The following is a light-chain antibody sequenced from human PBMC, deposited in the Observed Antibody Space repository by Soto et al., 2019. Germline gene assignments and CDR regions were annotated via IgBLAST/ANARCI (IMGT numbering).Light chain of an antibody. J-gene: IGKJ4*01. CDR2: DAS. Sequence: EIVMTKSPAALSVSPGERATLSCRASQSVSGHLAWYQQNPGQSPRLLIYDASTRATGIPARFSGSGSSTEFTLTISSLQSEDFAVYYCQQYHDWPLTFGGGTKVDIK. V-gene: IGKV3-15*01. CDR1: QSVSGH. CDR3: QQYHDWPLT.